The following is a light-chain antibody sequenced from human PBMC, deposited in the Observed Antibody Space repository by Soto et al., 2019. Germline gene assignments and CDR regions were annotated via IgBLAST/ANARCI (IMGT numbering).Light chain of an antibody. Sequence: DIHMTQSPSTLSASVGXRVTIPCRASQSIADWLAWYQQKPGKAPKLLIYKASTLESGVPSRFSGSGSGTEFTLTISSLKPDDFATYSCQQYVAYPLTFGGGTKVEIK. CDR1: QSIADW. J-gene: IGKJ4*01. CDR3: QQYVAYPLT. CDR2: KAS. V-gene: IGKV1-5*03.